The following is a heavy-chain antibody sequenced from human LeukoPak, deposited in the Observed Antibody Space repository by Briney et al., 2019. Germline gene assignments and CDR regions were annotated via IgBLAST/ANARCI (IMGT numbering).Heavy chain of an antibody. D-gene: IGHD3-16*01. CDR1: ACTFTSSY. Sequence: AAVKVSCKAAACTFTSSYMHWVRQATGQELEGRGWINPNSGGTNYAQSFQGRVNMTRATSISTAYVELSRLSSDDTDVYYCERDAYDYVWGRIWFDPGGQRSLVIVSS. CDR3: ERDAYDYVWGRIWFDP. J-gene: IGHJ5*02. V-gene: IGHV1-2*02. CDR2: INPNSGGT.